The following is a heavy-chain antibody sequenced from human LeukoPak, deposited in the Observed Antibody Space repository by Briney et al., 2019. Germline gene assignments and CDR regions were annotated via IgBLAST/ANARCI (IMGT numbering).Heavy chain of an antibody. CDR2: IYYTGNT. CDR1: GGSISSSTSY. CDR3: ARVGSGLAQKYYYYGVDV. J-gene: IGHJ6*02. V-gene: IGHV4-39*07. D-gene: IGHD3-3*02. Sequence: SETLSLTCTVSGGSISSSTSYWAWIRQPPGKGLEWIGNIYYTGNTYYNPSLKSRVIISVDTSKNQFSLKLSSVTAADTAVYYCARVGSGLAQKYYYYGVDVWGQGTTVTVSS.